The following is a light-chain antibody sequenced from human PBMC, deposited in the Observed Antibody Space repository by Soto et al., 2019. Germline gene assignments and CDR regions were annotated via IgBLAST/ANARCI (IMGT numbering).Light chain of an antibody. Sequence: SYELTQPPSMSVAPGRTARITCGGNNIGSKTVHWYQQKAGQAPVLVVYDDSDRPSGIPERFSGSNSGNTATLTISRVEAGDEADYYCQVWDVSTVHYVFGTGTKVTVL. CDR2: DDS. CDR3: QVWDVSTVHYV. CDR1: NIGSKT. J-gene: IGLJ1*01. V-gene: IGLV3-21*02.